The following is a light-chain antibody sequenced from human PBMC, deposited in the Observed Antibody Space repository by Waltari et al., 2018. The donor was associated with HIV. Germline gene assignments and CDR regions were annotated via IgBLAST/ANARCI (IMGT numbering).Light chain of an antibody. J-gene: IGKJ1*01. Sequence: DLPMTQSPSSLSASVGDRVTITCRPSQSIRNNLNWYYQKPGKAPKLLIYAASTLQRWVPSRFRCSGIGTDFTLTISSPQPEDFATYYCQQSYSTPWTFGQGTKVEI. CDR3: QQSYSTPWT. CDR1: QSIRNN. CDR2: AAS. V-gene: IGKV1-39*01.